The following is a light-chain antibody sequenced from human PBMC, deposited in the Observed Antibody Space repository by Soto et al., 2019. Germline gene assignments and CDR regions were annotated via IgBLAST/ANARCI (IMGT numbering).Light chain of an antibody. V-gene: IGLV4-69*01. J-gene: IGLJ2*01. CDR2: LNNDGSH. CDR1: SGHSNYA. CDR3: QTWDSGISVV. Sequence: QLVLTQSPSASASLGASVKLTCTLSSGHSNYAIAWHQQQPEKGPRHLMKLNNDGSHSKGDGIPDRFSGSSSGAERYLTISSLQSEDESDYYLQTWDSGISVVFGGGTKLTVL.